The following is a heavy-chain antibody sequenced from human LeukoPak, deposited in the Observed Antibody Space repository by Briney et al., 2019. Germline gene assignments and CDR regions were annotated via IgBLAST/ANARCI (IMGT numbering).Heavy chain of an antibody. Sequence: GESLKISCKGSGYRFTNYWIGWVRQMPGKGLEWMGLIYPGDSDTRYSPSFQGQVTISADKSISTAYLQWSSLKASDTAMYYCARRDIDSGSKHYNWFDPWGQGTLVTVSS. J-gene: IGHJ5*02. V-gene: IGHV5-51*01. CDR1: GYRFTNYW. CDR2: IYPGDSDT. D-gene: IGHD3-10*01. CDR3: ARRDIDSGSKHYNWFDP.